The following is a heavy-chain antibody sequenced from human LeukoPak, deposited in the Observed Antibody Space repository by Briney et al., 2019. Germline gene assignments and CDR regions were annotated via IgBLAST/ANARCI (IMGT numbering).Heavy chain of an antibody. CDR1: GFTFSSYA. CDR3: AKEYCSSTSCYTLDY. J-gene: IGHJ4*02. V-gene: IGHV3-23*01. Sequence: GGSLRLSCAASGFTFSSYAMSWVRQAPGKGLEWVSAISSSGGSTYYADSVKGRFTISRDNSKNTLYLQMNSLRAEDTAVYYCAKEYCSSTSCYTLDYWGQGTLVTVSS. D-gene: IGHD2-2*02. CDR2: ISSSGGST.